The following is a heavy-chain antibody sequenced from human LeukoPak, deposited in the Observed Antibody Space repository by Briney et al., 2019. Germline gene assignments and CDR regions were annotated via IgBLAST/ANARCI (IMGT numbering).Heavy chain of an antibody. CDR3: AKDLVGAAGIYYYYYYMDV. D-gene: IGHD1-26*01. V-gene: IGHV3-23*01. Sequence: PGGSLRLSCAASGFTFSSYAMSWVRQAPGKGLEWFSAISGSGGSTYYADSVKGRFTISRDNSKNTLYLQMNSLRAEDTAVYYCAKDLVGAAGIYYYYYYMDVWGKGTTVTVSS. J-gene: IGHJ6*03. CDR2: ISGSGGST. CDR1: GFTFSSYA.